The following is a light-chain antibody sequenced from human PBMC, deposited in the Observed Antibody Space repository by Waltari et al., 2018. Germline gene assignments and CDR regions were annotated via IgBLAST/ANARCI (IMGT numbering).Light chain of an antibody. CDR2: DVH. J-gene: IGLJ2*01. CDR3: SSFTDSVTLI. V-gene: IGLV2-14*02. CDR1: SSDIGSYNL. Sequence: QSALTQPASVSGSPGQSITISCTGTSSDIGSYNLVSWYQQHPGKAPKLMVYDVHKPPSGISSLFSGSKSGNTASLTISGLQAEDEAEYYCSSFTDSVTLIFGGGTKLTV.